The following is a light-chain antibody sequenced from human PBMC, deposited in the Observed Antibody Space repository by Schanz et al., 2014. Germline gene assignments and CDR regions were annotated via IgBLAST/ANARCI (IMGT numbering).Light chain of an antibody. CDR1: QSVSSY. V-gene: IGKV3-11*01. CDR2: DAS. CDR3: QQYSTSTPT. Sequence: EIVLTQSPATLSLSPGERATLSCRASQSVSSYLAWYQQKPGQAPRLLIYDASNRATGIPDRFSGSGSGTDFTLTISRLEPEDFAVYFCQQYSTSTPTFGGGTKVEV. J-gene: IGKJ4*01.